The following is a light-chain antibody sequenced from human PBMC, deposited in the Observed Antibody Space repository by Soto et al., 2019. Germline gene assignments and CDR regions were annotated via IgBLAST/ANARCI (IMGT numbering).Light chain of an antibody. J-gene: IGKJ1*01. V-gene: IGKV3-15*01. CDR2: AAS. Sequence: EIVMTQSPATLSVSPGERATLSCRASQSVGSDLAWYQQKPGQAPRLLIYAASNGATGIPARFSGSGSGTEFTLTISSLQSEDFAVYYCQQYTNWPPWTFGQGTKVEIK. CDR1: QSVGSD. CDR3: QQYTNWPPWT.